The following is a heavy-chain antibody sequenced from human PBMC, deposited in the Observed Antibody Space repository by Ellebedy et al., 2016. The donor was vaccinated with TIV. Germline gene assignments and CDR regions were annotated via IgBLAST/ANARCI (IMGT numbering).Heavy chain of an antibody. V-gene: IGHV3-23*01. Sequence: PGGSLRLSCAASGFTFSNAWMSWVRQAPGKGLEWVSAISGSGGSTYYADSVKGRFTISRDNSKNTLYLQMNSLRAEDTAVYYCAKDHRVGSGGYWGQGTLVTVSS. J-gene: IGHJ4*02. CDR2: ISGSGGST. D-gene: IGHD3-10*01. CDR3: AKDHRVGSGGY. CDR1: GFTFSNAW.